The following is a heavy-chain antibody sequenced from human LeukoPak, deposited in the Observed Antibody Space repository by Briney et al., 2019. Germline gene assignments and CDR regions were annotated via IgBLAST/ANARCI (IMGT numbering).Heavy chain of an antibody. D-gene: IGHD3-10*01. CDR2: IKHDGGDT. CDR1: GFTFSSFW. CDR3: VRGSGTYYIY. J-gene: IGHJ4*02. Sequence: GGSLRLSCVASGFTFSSFWMTWVRQAPGKGLEWVANIKHDGGDTNYVDSVKGRFSISRDNAKNSVYLQMNSLRAEDTAVYYCVRGSGTYYIYWGQGTLVTVSS. V-gene: IGHV3-7*05.